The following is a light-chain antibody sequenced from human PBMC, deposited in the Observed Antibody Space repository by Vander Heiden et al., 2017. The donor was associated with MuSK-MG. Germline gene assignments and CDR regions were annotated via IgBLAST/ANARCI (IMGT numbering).Light chain of an antibody. CDR1: SSDVGGYNY. CDR2: DVS. V-gene: IGLV2-14*03. CDR3: SSYTRSSTLYV. J-gene: IGLJ1*01. Sequence: QSALTPPASVSGSPGQSITISCTGTSSDVGGYNYVSWYQQYPGKAPKLMIYDVSNRPSGVSNRFSGSKSGNTASLTISGIQAEDEADYYCSSYTRSSTLYVYGAGTKVTGL.